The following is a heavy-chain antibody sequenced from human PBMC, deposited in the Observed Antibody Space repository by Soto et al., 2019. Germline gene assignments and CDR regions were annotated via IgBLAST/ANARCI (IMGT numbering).Heavy chain of an antibody. V-gene: IGHV1-8*01. D-gene: IGHD3-10*02. CDR3: ARAPPDYVDLDY. CDR1: GYTFTSYD. CDR2: MNPNSGNT. J-gene: IGHJ4*02. Sequence: QVQLVQSGAEVKKPGASVKVSCKASGYTFTSYDIDWVRQATGQGLEWMGWMNPNSGNTGYAQKFKGRVAMTRNTSISTAYMELSSLRSEDTAVYYCARAPPDYVDLDYWVQGTLVTVSS.